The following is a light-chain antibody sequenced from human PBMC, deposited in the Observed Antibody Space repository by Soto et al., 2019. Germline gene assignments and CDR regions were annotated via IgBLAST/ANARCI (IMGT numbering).Light chain of an antibody. CDR3: QQYGSSPRA. V-gene: IGKV1-5*03. CDR2: KAS. Sequence: DIQMTQSPSTLSASVGDRVSINCRASQSISAWLAWYQQKPGKAPRLLIYKASTLEIGVPSRFSGSGSGTEFTLTISRLEPEDFAVYYCQQYGSSPRAFGQGTKVDVK. J-gene: IGKJ1*01. CDR1: QSISAW.